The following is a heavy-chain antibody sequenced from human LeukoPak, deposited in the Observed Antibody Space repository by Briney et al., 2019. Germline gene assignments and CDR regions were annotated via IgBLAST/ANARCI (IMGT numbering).Heavy chain of an antibody. V-gene: IGHV1-24*01. CDR3: ATGWRFGELESTFDY. D-gene: IGHD3-10*01. CDR2: FDPEDGET. CDR1: GYTLTELS. J-gene: IGHJ4*02. Sequence: ASVKVSCKVSGYTLTELSMHWVRQAPGKGLEWMGGFDPEDGETIYAQKFQGRVTMTEDTSTDTAYMERSSLRSEDTAVYYCATGWRFGELESTFDYWGQGTLVTVSS.